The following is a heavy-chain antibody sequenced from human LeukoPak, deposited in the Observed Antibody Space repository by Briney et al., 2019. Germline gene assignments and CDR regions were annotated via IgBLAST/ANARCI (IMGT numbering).Heavy chain of an antibody. CDR2: INYGGTT. D-gene: IGHD3-22*01. J-gene: IGHJ4*02. Sequence: PSETLSLTCTVSGGSISSSTFYWGWIRQSPEKGLEWIGSINYGGTTYYNPSLKSRVTIFVDTSKNQFSPKLSSVTAADTAVYYCARLGVNTMIAGPDYWGQGTLVTVSS. CDR3: ARLGVNTMIAGPDY. CDR1: GGSISSSTFY. V-gene: IGHV4-39*01.